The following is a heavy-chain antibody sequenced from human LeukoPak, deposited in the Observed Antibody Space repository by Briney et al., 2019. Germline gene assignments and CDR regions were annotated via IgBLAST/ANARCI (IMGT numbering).Heavy chain of an antibody. Sequence: GGSLRLSCAASGLTFSSYGMHWVRQAPGRGLEWVAVISYGGSNKYYTVSVKGRFTISRDNSKDTLYLQMNSLRAEDTALYYCEKGGEICSGGSCSPAYWGQGTLVTVSS. CDR3: EKGGEICSGGSCSPAY. J-gene: IGHJ4*02. CDR1: GLTFSSYG. CDR2: ISYGGSNK. V-gene: IGHV3-30*18. D-gene: IGHD2-15*01.